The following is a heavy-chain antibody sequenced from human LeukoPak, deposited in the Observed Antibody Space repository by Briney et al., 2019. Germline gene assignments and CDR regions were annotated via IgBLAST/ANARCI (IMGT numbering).Heavy chain of an antibody. V-gene: IGHV3-48*03. CDR2: ISSSGSTI. CDR1: GFTFSSYE. CDR3: ARVGTAEGTLEDY. J-gene: IGHJ4*02. D-gene: IGHD6-13*01. Sequence: GGSLRLSCAASGFTFSSYEMNWVRQAPGKGLEWVSYISSSGSTIYYADSVKGRFTISRDNAKNSLYLQMNSLRTEDTAMYYCARVGTAEGTLEDYWGQGTLVTVSS.